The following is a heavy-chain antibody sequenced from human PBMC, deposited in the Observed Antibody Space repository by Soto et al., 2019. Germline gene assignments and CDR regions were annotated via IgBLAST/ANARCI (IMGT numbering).Heavy chain of an antibody. Sequence: GASVKVSCKASGYTFTNYGITWVRQAPGQGLEWMGWISAYNGNTNYARKLQGRVTMTTDTSTNTAYMELRSLRSDDTAVYYCARVEFTYDSRTGPPIVDYWGQGTLVTVSS. CDR1: GYTFTNYG. CDR2: ISAYNGNT. CDR3: ARVEFTYDSRTGPPIVDY. J-gene: IGHJ4*02. V-gene: IGHV1-18*01. D-gene: IGHD3-16*01.